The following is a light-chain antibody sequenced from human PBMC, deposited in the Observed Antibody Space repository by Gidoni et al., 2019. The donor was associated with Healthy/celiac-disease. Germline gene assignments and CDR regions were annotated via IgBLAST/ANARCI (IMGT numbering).Light chain of an antibody. Sequence: ESEFTQSTGNRSLSRGARANLSCRASQSVSSTYLAWYQQKPGQAPRLLIYGAYSRSTCIPYRFRGSGSGTDFTLTISRLVPDDFAGYYCQQYGSSPWTFGQGTKVEIK. CDR1: QSVSSTY. J-gene: IGKJ1*01. CDR2: GAY. V-gene: IGKV3-20*01. CDR3: QQYGSSPWT.